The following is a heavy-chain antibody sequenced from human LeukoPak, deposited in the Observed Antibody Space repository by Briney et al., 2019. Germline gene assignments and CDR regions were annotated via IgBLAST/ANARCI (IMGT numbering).Heavy chain of an antibody. CDR1: GFTFSNYW. CDR3: ATLHDTAGGPY. Sequence: GGSLRLSCAASGFTFSNYWVHWVRQAAGKGLEWLANIRQDGGASYYGASVKGRFTISRDNAKSSLFLQMNSLRVEDTAVYYCATLHDTAGGPYWGQGTLVTVSS. D-gene: IGHD5-18*01. V-gene: IGHV3-7*01. CDR2: IRQDGGAS. J-gene: IGHJ4*02.